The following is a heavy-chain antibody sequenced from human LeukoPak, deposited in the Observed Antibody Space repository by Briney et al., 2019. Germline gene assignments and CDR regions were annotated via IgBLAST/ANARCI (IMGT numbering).Heavy chain of an antibody. J-gene: IGHJ4*02. CDR1: GFTVSSNY. CDR3: AKDARSSTSCYAN. D-gene: IGHD2-2*01. Sequence: GGSLRLSCAASGFTVSSNYMSWVRQAPGKGLEWVAVIWYDGSNKYYADSVKGRFTISRDNSKNTLYLQMNSLRAEDTAVYYCAKDARSSTSCYANWGQGTLVTVSS. CDR2: IWYDGSNK. V-gene: IGHV3-33*06.